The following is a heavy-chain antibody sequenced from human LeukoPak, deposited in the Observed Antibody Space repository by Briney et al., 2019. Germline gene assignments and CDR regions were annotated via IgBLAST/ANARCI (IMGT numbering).Heavy chain of an antibody. J-gene: IGHJ3*02. CDR3: AKSRNYGVDAFDI. V-gene: IGHV3-23*01. CDR2: ISGSGGST. Sequence: GGSLRLSCAASGFTFSSYAMNWVRQAPGKGLEWVSTISGSGGSTYYADSVKGRFTISRDNSKNTLYLQMNSLRAEDTAVYYCAKSRNYGVDAFDIWGQGTRVTVSS. CDR1: GFTFSSYA. D-gene: IGHD3-16*01.